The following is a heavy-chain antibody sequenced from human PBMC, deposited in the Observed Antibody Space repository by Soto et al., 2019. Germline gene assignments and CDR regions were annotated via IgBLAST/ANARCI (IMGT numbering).Heavy chain of an antibody. V-gene: IGHV4-30-2*01. Sequence: PSETLSLTCAVSGGSISSGGYSWSWIRQPPGKGLDWIGYIYHSGSTYYNPSLKSRVTISVDSSKNQFSLKLSSVTAADTAVYYCARGPYSGYDLYFDYWGQGTLVTV. J-gene: IGHJ4*02. D-gene: IGHD5-12*01. CDR3: ARGPYSGYDLYFDY. CDR1: GGSISSGGYS. CDR2: IYHSGST.